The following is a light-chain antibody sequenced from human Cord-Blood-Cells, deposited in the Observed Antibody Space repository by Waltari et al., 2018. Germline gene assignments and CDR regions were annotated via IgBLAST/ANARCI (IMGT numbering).Light chain of an antibody. J-gene: IGKJ4*01. Sequence: EIVMTQSPATLSVSPGERATLSCRASQSVSSNLAWYQQKPGQAHRLLIYGASTRATGIPARFSGSGSGTEFTLTISSLQSEDFAVYYCQQYNNWPLTFGGGIKVEIK. CDR2: GAS. CDR3: QQYNNWPLT. CDR1: QSVSSN. V-gene: IGKV3D-15*01.